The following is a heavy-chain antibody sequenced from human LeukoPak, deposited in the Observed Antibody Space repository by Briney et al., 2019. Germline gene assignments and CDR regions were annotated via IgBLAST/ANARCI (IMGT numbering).Heavy chain of an antibody. V-gene: IGHV4-34*01. Sequence: SETLSLTCAVSGVSFDDYYRSWVRQTPGKGLEWIGEINHSGYTNDSPSLKSRVTLSIDTSRKQFSLNLRSVTVADAGIYYCTRMTAGHDYWGQGTLVTVSS. CDR1: GVSFDDYY. J-gene: IGHJ4*02. D-gene: IGHD2-21*02. CDR2: INHSGYT. CDR3: TRMTAGHDY.